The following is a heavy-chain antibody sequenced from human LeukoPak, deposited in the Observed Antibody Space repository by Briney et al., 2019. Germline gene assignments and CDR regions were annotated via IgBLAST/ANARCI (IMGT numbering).Heavy chain of an antibody. CDR1: GGTFSSYA. CDR2: IIPIFGTA. Sequence: WASVKVSCKASGGTFSSYAISWVRQAPGQGLEWMGGIIPIFGTANYAQKFQGRVTITADESTSTAYMELSSLRSEDTAVYYCARGHYDILTGRFDYWGQGTLVTVSS. CDR3: ARGHYDILTGRFDY. D-gene: IGHD3-9*01. V-gene: IGHV1-69*13. J-gene: IGHJ4*02.